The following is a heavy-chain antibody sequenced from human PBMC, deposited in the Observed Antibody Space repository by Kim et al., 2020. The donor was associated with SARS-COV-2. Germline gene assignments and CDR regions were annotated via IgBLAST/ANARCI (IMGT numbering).Heavy chain of an antibody. CDR2: ISGSAGST. J-gene: IGHJ4*02. D-gene: IGHD5-12*01. CDR3: AKVQRGGYDSDYFDY. V-gene: IGHV3-23*01. Sequence: GGSLRLSCVASGITFRSYGMSWVRQAPGKGLEWVSSISGSAGSTDYADSVKGRFTISRDNSRNTLYLQMNSLRAEDTARYYCAKVQRGGYDSDYFDYWGQGTLVTVSS. CDR1: GITFRSYG.